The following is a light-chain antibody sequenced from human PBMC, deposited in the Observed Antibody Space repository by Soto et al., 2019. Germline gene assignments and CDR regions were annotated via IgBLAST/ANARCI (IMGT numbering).Light chain of an antibody. J-gene: IGKJ3*01. Sequence: DIVMTQPPLSLPVTPGEPASISCRSSQSLLHSNGYNYLDWYLQKPGQSPQLLIYLGSNRASGVPDRFSGSGSGTDFTLKISRVEDEDVGVYYCMQALQTRVTFGPGTKVDNK. CDR1: QSLLHSNGYNY. CDR2: LGS. V-gene: IGKV2-28*01. CDR3: MQALQTRVT.